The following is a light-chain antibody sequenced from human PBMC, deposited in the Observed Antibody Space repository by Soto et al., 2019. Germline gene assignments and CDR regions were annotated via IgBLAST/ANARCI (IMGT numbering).Light chain of an antibody. CDR3: QQYDSYAWT. Sequence: DIQMTQSPSILSASVGDRVTITCRASQSISSWLAWYQQKPGKAPKLLIYDASSLESGVPSRVRGIGSGTEFTLTITSLQPDDFATYYCQQYDSYAWTFGQGTKVEIK. V-gene: IGKV1-5*01. CDR1: QSISSW. J-gene: IGKJ1*01. CDR2: DAS.